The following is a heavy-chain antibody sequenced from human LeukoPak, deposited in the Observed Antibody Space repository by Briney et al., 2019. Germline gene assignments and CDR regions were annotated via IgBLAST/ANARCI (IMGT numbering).Heavy chain of an antibody. CDR1: GGSISSVSYY. J-gene: IGHJ6*03. D-gene: IGHD2-2*01. CDR3: ARGHSHCSSTSCYVYYYYYYYMDV. CDR2: IYITGST. V-gene: IGHV4-61*02. Sequence: YPSQTLSLTCTVSGGSISSVSYYWSWIRQPAGKGLEWIGRIYITGSTNYNPSLRGRVTISVDTSKNQFSLKLSSVTAADTAVYYCARGHSHCSSTSCYVYYYYYYYMDVWGKGTTVTVSS.